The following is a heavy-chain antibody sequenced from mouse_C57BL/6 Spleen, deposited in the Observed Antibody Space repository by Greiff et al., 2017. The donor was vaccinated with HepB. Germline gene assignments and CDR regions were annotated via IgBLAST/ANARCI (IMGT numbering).Heavy chain of an antibody. V-gene: IGHV7-3*01. J-gene: IGHJ2*01. CDR1: GFTFTDYY. D-gene: IGHD2-4*01. CDR3: ARYEGLRPFDY. Sequence: EVKLVESGGGLVQPGGSLSLSCAASGFTFTDYYMSWVRQPPGKALEWLGFIINKANGYTTEYSASVKGRFTISRANSQSFLYLQMNALKAEDSATYYCARYEGLRPFDYWGQGTTLTVSS. CDR2: IINKANGYTT.